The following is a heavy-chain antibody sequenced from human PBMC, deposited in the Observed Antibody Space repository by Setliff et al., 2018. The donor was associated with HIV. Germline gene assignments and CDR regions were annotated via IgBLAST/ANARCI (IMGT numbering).Heavy chain of an antibody. Sequence: ASVKVSCKASGSTLTNYHMHWVRQAPGQGLEWMGVINPSGGITTYAQKFQGRVTVTKDTSTSTVYMELRSIRSEDTAVYFCASAPLTTVTTGPRYYLDYWGQGTQVTVSS. V-gene: IGHV1-46*01. J-gene: IGHJ4*02. D-gene: IGHD4-17*01. CDR2: INPSGGIT. CDR1: GSTLTNYH. CDR3: ASAPLTTVTTGPRYYLDY.